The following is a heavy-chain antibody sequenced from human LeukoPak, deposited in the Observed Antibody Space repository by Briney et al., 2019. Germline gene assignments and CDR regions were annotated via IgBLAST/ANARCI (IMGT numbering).Heavy chain of an antibody. CDR2: ISAYNANT. CDR1: GYTFTSYG. CDR3: ARVPTVTTLNWFDP. V-gene: IGHV1-18*01. Sequence: ASVKVSCKASGYTFTSYGISWVRQAPGQGLEWMGWISAYNANTNYAQKLQGRVTMTTDTSTSTAYMELRSLRSDDTAVYYCARVPTVTTLNWFDPWGQGTLVTVSS. J-gene: IGHJ5*02. D-gene: IGHD4-17*01.